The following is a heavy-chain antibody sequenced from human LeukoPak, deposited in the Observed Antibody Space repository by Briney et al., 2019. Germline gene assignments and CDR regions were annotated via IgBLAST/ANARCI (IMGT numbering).Heavy chain of an antibody. D-gene: IGHD3-16*01. CDR2: IKLDGTEK. J-gene: IGHJ4*02. Sequence: PGGSLRLSCAASGFTFSSYWMHWVRQAPGKGLEWVANIKLDGTEKYYVDSVKGRFTISRDNAKNSLYLQMNSLRAEDTAVYYCASDRFYFGVWRQGALVTVSS. CDR3: ASDRFYFGV. CDR1: GFTFSSYW. V-gene: IGHV3-7*05.